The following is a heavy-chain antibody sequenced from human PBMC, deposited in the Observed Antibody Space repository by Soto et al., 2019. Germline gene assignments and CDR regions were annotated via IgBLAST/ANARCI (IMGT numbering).Heavy chain of an antibody. V-gene: IGHV4-59*01. CDR1: GGSISSNY. D-gene: IGHD6-13*01. Sequence: SETLSLTCTVSGGSISSNYWTWFRQPPGKGLEWIGYVYNSGSTNYNPSPKSRVTISEDTSKSQFSLKVNSMTAADTAVYYCARYRREAVAGYTLDNWGQGILVTVS. J-gene: IGHJ4*02. CDR3: ARYRREAVAGYTLDN. CDR2: VYNSGST.